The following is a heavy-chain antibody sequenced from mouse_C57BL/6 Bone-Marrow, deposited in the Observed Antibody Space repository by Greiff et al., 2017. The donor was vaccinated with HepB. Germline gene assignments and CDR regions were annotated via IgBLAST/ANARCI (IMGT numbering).Heavy chain of an antibody. V-gene: IGHV6-3*01. D-gene: IGHD2-4*01. Sequence: EVKLVDSGGGLVQPGGSMKLSCVASGFTFSNYWMNWVRQSPEKGLEWVAQIRLKSDNYATHYAESVKGRFTISRDDSKSSVYLQMNNLRAEDTGIYYCTTIYYDYDRIMDYWGQGTSVTVSS. CDR1: GFTFSNYW. J-gene: IGHJ4*01. CDR3: TTIYYDYDRIMDY. CDR2: IRLKSDNYAT.